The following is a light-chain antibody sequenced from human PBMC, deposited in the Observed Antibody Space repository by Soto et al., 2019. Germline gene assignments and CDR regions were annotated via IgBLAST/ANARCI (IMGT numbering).Light chain of an antibody. CDR2: EVS. CDR3: SSYTTSTSFIL. CDR1: SSDIGNYDF. J-gene: IGLJ2*01. Sequence: QSALTQPASVSGSPGQSITISCTGTSSDIGNYDFVSWYQQVPGTAPKAMIYEVSSRPSGVSNRFSGSKSGNTASLTISGLQADDEAYYYCSSYTTSTSFILFGGGTKVIVL. V-gene: IGLV2-14*01.